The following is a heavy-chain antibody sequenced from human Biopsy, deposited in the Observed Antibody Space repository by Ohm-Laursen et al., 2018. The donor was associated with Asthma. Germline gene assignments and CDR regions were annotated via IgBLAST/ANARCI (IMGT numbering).Heavy chain of an antibody. CDR2: ISESGSTR. CDR1: GFTFSSYG. CDR3: ARDRGYFLAH. D-gene: IGHD2/OR15-2a*01. Sequence: SLRLSCAASGFTFSSYGMNWVRQAPGKGLEWVSFISESGSTRYNADSVKGRFTISRDNAKNPLYLQMNSLRDGDTAVYYCARDRGYFLAHWGQGTLVTVSS. V-gene: IGHV3-48*02. J-gene: IGHJ4*02.